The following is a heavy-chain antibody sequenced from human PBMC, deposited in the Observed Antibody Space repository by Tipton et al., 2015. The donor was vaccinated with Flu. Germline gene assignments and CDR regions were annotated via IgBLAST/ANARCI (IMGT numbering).Heavy chain of an antibody. V-gene: IGHV4-39*07. Sequence: TLSLTCTISGGSISSSSFYWGWIRQSPGKGLEWIGSMYYSGSTYYNPSLKSRVTISVDTSKNQFSLKLSSVTAADTAMYYCARVGDGYAYDYWGQGTLVTVSS. CDR2: MYYSGST. CDR3: ARVGDGYAYDY. CDR1: GGSISSSSFY. J-gene: IGHJ4*02. D-gene: IGHD5-24*01.